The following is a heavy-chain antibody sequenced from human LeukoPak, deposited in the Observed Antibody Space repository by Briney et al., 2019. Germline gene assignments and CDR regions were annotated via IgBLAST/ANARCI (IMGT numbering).Heavy chain of an antibody. CDR1: GFTFSTYW. Sequence: GGSLRLSCAASGFTFSTYWMSWVRQAPGKGLEWVANINQDGGENYYVDSVKGRFTISRDNAKNSLYLQMNSLRAEDTAVYYCARYCSGGSCFDYWGQGTLVTVSS. J-gene: IGHJ4*02. V-gene: IGHV3-7*03. CDR2: INQDGGEN. CDR3: ARYCSGGSCFDY. D-gene: IGHD2-15*01.